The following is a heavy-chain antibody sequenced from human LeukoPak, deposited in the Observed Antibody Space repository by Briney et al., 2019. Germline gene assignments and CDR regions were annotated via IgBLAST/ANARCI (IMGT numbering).Heavy chain of an antibody. CDR3: ARDQGEMATIPDY. V-gene: IGHV1-2*02. Sequence: ASVKVSCKASGYTFTGYYMHWVRQAPGQGLEWMGWINPNSGGTNYAQKFQGRVTMTRDTSIATAYMELSRLRSDDTAVYYCARDQGEMATIPDYWGQGTLVTVSS. CDR2: INPNSGGT. J-gene: IGHJ4*02. CDR1: GYTFTGYY. D-gene: IGHD5-24*01.